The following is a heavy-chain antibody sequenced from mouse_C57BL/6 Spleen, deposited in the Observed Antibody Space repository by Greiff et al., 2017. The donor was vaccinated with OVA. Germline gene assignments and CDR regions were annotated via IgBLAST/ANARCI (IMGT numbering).Heavy chain of an antibody. J-gene: IGHJ3*01. D-gene: IGHD2-3*01. CDR3: ARNDGYYEAY. CDR2: IHPNSGST. Sequence: VQLQQSGAELVKPGASVKLSCKASGYTFTSYWMHWVKQRPGQGLEWIGMIHPNSGSTNYNEKFKSKATLTVDKSSSTAYMQLSSLTSEDSAVYYCARNDGYYEAYWGQGTLVTVSA. CDR1: GYTFTSYW. V-gene: IGHV1-64*01.